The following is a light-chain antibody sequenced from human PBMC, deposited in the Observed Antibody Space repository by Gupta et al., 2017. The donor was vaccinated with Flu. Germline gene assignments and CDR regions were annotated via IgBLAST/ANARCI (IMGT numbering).Light chain of an antibody. V-gene: IGKV1-5*03. J-gene: IGKJ1*01. CDR1: QNSDSW. CDR3: QIYDRDFVT. Sequence: PSTLSASVGARVNLTCRASQNSDSWLAWYQQRSGKATSSRIYKASNLESGGPSRGSGSGSGTEGNRARSSLKTDDLATYYCQIYDRDFVTFGQGTKV. CDR2: KAS.